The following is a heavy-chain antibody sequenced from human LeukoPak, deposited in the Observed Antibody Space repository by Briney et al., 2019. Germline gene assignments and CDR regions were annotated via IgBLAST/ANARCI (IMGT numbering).Heavy chain of an antibody. D-gene: IGHD5-18*01. CDR1: GFTFDDYG. V-gene: IGHV3-20*04. CDR3: ARFFGLDTAMATDFDY. Sequence: GGSLRLSCAASGFTFDDYGMSWVRQAPGKGLEWVSGINWNGGSTGYADSVKGRFTISRDNAKNSLYLQMNSLRAEDTALFYCARFFGLDTAMATDFDYWGQGTLVTVSS. J-gene: IGHJ4*02. CDR2: INWNGGST.